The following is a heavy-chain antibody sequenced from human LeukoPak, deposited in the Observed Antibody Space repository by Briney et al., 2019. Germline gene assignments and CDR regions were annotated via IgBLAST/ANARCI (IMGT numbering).Heavy chain of an antibody. CDR1: GYTFTGYY. V-gene: IGHV1-2*02. J-gene: IGHJ4*02. Sequence: ASVKVSCKASGYTFTGYYMHWVRQAPGQGLEWMGWINPNSGGTNYAQKFQGRVTMTRDTSISTAYMELSRLRSDDTAVYYCAGSTTWTLYYFDYWGQGTLVTVSS. D-gene: IGHD1-14*01. CDR2: INPNSGGT. CDR3: AGSTTWTLYYFDY.